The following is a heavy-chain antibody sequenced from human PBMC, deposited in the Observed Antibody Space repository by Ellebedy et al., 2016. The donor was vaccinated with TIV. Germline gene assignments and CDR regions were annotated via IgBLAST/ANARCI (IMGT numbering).Heavy chain of an antibody. D-gene: IGHD2-15*01. CDR3: ARGANEAAPSDY. V-gene: IGHV3-48*02. Sequence: GGSLRLXXAASGFTFSSYSMNWVRQAPGKGLEWVSYISSSSGTIYYADSVKGRFTISRDNAKNSLFLQMSSLRDEDTAVYFCARGANEAAPSDYWGQGTLVTVSS. CDR1: GFTFSSYS. CDR2: ISSSSGTI. J-gene: IGHJ4*02.